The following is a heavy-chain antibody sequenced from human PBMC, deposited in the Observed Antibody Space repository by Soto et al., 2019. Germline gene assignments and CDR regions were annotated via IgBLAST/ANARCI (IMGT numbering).Heavy chain of an antibody. D-gene: IGHD1-26*01. CDR3: VRGGGVGTTWGYY. V-gene: IGHV3-21*01. CDR2: ISSSSSYI. Sequence: GGSLRLSCAAFGFTFSSYSMNWVRQAPGKGLEWVSSISSSSSYIYYADSVKGRFTISRDSAKNSLFLQMNSLRDEDTAVYYCVRGGGVGTTWGYYWGQGAQVTVSS. J-gene: IGHJ4*02. CDR1: GFTFSSYS.